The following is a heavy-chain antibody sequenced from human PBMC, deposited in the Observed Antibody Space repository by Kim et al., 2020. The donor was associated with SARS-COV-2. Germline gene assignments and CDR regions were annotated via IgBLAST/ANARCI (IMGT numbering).Heavy chain of an antibody. CDR3: AKQLVVPAAID. D-gene: IGHD2-2*01. CDR1: GFTFSSYG. V-gene: IGHV3-30*18. Sequence: GGSLRLSCAASGFTFSSYGMHWVRQAPGKGLEWVAVISYDGSNKYYADSVKGRFTISRDNSKNTLYLQMNSLRAEDTAVYYCAKQLVVPAAIDWGQGTLVTFSS. J-gene: IGHJ4*02. CDR2: ISYDGSNK.